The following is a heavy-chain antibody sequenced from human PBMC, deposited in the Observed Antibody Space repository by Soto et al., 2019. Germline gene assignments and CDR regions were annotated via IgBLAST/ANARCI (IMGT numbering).Heavy chain of an antibody. D-gene: IGHD3-10*01. CDR3: ARGFPPYYGSGSYYNSNWFDP. V-gene: IGHV4-34*01. J-gene: IGHJ5*02. CDR2: INHSGST. CDR1: GGSFSGYY. Sequence: QVQLQQWGAGLLKPSETLSLTCAVYGGSFSGYYWSWIRQPPGKGLEWIGEINHSGSTNYNPSLKSRVTISVDTSKNQFSLKLSSVTAADTAVYYCARGFPPYYGSGSYYNSNWFDPWGQGTLVTVSS.